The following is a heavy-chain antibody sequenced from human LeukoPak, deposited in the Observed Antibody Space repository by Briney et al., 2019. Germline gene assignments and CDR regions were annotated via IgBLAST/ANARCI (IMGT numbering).Heavy chain of an antibody. CDR2: IKQDGSEK. CDR1: GGSISSYY. CDR3: ARDLYRIVVVPHYFDY. V-gene: IGHV3-7*01. Sequence: PSETLSLTCTVSGGSISSYYWSWVRQAPGKGLEWVANIKQDGSEKYYVDSVKGRFTISRDNAKNSLYLQMNSLRAEDTAVYYCARDLYRIVVVPHYFDYWGQGTLVTVSS. J-gene: IGHJ4*02. D-gene: IGHD3-22*01.